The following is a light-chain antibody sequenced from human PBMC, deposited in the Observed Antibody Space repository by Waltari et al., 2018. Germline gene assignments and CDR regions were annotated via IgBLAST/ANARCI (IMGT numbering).Light chain of an antibody. J-gene: IGKJ2*01. Sequence: EIVLTQSPATLSLSPGERATLSCRASQSVNIYLAWYQQKPGQSPRLLIYDASNRATVIPARFSGSGSGTDFTLTISSLEPEDFAVYYCQQRSKWPRTFGQGTKLEIK. CDR2: DAS. CDR1: QSVNIY. V-gene: IGKV3-11*01. CDR3: QQRSKWPRT.